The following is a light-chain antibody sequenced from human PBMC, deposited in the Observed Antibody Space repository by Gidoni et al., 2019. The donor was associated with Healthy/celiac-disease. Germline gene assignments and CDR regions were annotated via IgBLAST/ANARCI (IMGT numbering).Light chain of an antibody. CDR3: MQALQTPLT. J-gene: IGKJ4*01. CDR2: LGS. Sequence: IVMTQSPLSLPVTPGEPASISCRSNQSLLHSNGYNYLDWYLQKPGQSPQLLIYLGSNRASGVPDRFSGSGSGTDFTLKISRVEAEDVGVYYCMQALQTPLTFGGGTKVEIK. V-gene: IGKV2-28*01. CDR1: QSLLHSNGYNY.